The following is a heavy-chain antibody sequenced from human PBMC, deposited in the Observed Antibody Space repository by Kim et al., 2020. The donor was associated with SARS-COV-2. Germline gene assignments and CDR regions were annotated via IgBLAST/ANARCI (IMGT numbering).Heavy chain of an antibody. CDR2: MNPNSGNT. Sequence: ASVKVSCKASGYTFTSYDINWVRQATGQGLEWMVWMNPNSGNTGYAQKFQGRVTMTRNTSISTAYMELSSLRSEDTAVYYCARGHLKSIVVVIAPRPYYYYMDVWGTGTTVTVSS. V-gene: IGHV1-8*01. CDR1: GYTFTSYD. D-gene: IGHD2-21*01. J-gene: IGHJ6*03. CDR3: ARGHLKSIVVVIAPRPYYYYMDV.